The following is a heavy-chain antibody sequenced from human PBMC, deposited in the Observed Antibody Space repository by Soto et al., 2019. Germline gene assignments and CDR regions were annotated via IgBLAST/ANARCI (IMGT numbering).Heavy chain of an antibody. D-gene: IGHD3-3*01. V-gene: IGHV4-39*07. CDR3: ARVEHLTIFGWSPPYYMDV. Sequence: SETLSLTCTVSGGSVSSSSYYWGWVRQPPGKGLEWIGSVYYSGSTYYNPSLESRVTISVDKSKNQFSLKLSSVTAADTAVYYCARVEHLTIFGWSPPYYMDVWGKGTTVTVSS. CDR1: GGSVSSSSYY. CDR2: VYYSGST. J-gene: IGHJ6*03.